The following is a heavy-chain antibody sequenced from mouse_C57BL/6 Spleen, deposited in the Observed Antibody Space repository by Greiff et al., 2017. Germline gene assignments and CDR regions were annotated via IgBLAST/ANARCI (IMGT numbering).Heavy chain of an antibody. CDR1: GFTFSDYG. V-gene: IGHV5-17*01. D-gene: IGHD2-1*01. CDR2: ISSGSSTI. Sequence: EVQRVESGGGLVKPGGSLKLSCAASGFTFSDYGMHWVRQAPEKGLEWVAYISSGSSTIYYADTVKGRFTISRDDAKNTLFLQMTSLRSEDTAMYYCARDYGNYVDAMDYWGQGTSVTVSS. J-gene: IGHJ4*01. CDR3: ARDYGNYVDAMDY.